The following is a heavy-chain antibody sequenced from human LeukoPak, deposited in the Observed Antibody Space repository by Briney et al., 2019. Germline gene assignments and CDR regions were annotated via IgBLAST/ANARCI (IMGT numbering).Heavy chain of an antibody. V-gene: IGHV3-21*01. Sequence: GGSLRLSCAASGFTFSSYSMNWVRQAPGKGLEWVSSISSSGTYIYYADPVKGRFTISRDNAKNSLYLQMNSLRAEDTAVYYCARWAAFDIWGQGTMVTVSS. J-gene: IGHJ3*02. CDR2: ISSSGTYI. CDR3: ARWAAFDI. CDR1: GFTFSSYS.